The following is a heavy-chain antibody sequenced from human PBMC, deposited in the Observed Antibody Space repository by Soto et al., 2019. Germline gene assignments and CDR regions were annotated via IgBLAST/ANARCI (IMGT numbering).Heavy chain of an antibody. D-gene: IGHD3-3*02. Sequence: GASVKVSCKASGYSFFSYYIHWVRQAPGQGLEWMGRFLASGGNTDYAQRFRGRVSMTRDTSTTNTVSLELTSLTSDDTAVYYCAGGGATILGVIDSWGQGTRVTVSS. V-gene: IGHV1-46*01. CDR2: FLASGGNT. CDR3: AGGGATILGVIDS. J-gene: IGHJ4*02. CDR1: GYSFFSYY.